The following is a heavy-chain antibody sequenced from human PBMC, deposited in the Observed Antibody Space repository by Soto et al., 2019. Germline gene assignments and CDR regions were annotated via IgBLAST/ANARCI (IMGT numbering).Heavy chain of an antibody. CDR1: GFTFSSYW. V-gene: IGHV3-74*01. CDR3: ARGFMVVTNEDYYYGMDV. D-gene: IGHD2-15*01. CDR2: INSDGSST. Sequence: GGSLRLSCAASGFTFSSYWMHWVRQAPGKGLVWVSRINSDGSSTSYADSVKGRFTISRDNAKNTLYLQMNSLRAEDTAVYYCARGFMVVTNEDYYYGMDVWGQGTTVTVSS. J-gene: IGHJ6*02.